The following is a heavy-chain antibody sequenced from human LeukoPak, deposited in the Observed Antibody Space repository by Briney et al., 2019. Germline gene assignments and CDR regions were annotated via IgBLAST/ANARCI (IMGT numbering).Heavy chain of an antibody. Sequence: PSETLSLTCTVSGGSISSYYWSWIRQPPGKGLEWIGYIYTSGSTNYNPSLKSRVTISVDPSKNQFSLKLSSVTAADTAVYYCARHPYYYDSSGYYEGFNWFDPWGQGTLVTVSS. CDR2: IYTSGST. J-gene: IGHJ5*02. D-gene: IGHD3-22*01. CDR1: GGSISSYY. CDR3: ARHPYYYDSSGYYEGFNWFDP. V-gene: IGHV4-4*09.